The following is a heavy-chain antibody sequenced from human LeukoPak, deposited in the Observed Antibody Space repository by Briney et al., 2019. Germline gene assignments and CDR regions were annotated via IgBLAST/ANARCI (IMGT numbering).Heavy chain of an antibody. Sequence: GASVKVPCKASGGTFSRYAISWVRQAPGQGLEWMGGIIPIFGTANYAQKFQGRVTITADKSTSTAYMELSSLRSEDTAVYYCARGDDVSNYYYYYYRDVWGKGTTVTVSS. J-gene: IGHJ6*03. CDR1: GGTFSRYA. D-gene: IGHD1-1*01. CDR2: IIPIFGTA. CDR3: ARGDDVSNYYYYYYRDV. V-gene: IGHV1-69*06.